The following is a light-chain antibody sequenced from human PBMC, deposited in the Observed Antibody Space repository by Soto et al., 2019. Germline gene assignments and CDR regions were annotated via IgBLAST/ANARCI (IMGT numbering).Light chain of an antibody. V-gene: IGKV1-5*03. CDR2: KAS. CDR1: QSIGNW. CDR3: QKYNSAPWT. Sequence: DIQMTQSPSTLSASVGDRVTITCRASQSIGNWLAWYQQKPGKAPKLLIYKASSLESGVPSRFSGSGSGTDFTLTISSLQPEDVATYYCQKYNSAPWTFGQGTKVEIK. J-gene: IGKJ1*01.